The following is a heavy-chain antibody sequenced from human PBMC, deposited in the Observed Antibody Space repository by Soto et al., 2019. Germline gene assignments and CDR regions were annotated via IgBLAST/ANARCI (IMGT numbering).Heavy chain of an antibody. D-gene: IGHD6-6*01. CDR2: ISSSSSYT. CDR3: ARWEYSSSSGYSDY. J-gene: IGHJ4*02. CDR1: GFTFSDYY. Sequence: GGSLRLSCAASGFTFSDYYMSWIRQAPGKGLEWVSYISSSSSYTNYADSVKGRFTISRDNAKNSLYLQMNSLRAEDTAVYYCARWEYSSSSGYSDYWGQGTLVTVSS. V-gene: IGHV3-11*06.